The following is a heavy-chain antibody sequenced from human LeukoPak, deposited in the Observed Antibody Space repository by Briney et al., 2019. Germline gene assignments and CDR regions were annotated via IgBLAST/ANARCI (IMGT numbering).Heavy chain of an antibody. CDR2: IYYSGHT. D-gene: IGHD1-1*01. CDR1: GDSISNKNFY. CDR3: AREIGLQRRWFDP. V-gene: IGHV4-39*07. Sequence: SETLSLTCTVSGDSISNKNFYWGWIRKPPGKDLEWIGSIYYSGHTYYNPSLKSRVTLSVDTSKNQFSLKLSSVAAADTAVYYCAREIGLQRRWFDPWGQGTLVTVSS. J-gene: IGHJ5*02.